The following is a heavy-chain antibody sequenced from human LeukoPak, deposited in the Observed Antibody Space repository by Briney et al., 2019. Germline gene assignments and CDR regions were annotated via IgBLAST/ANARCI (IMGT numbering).Heavy chain of an antibody. CDR1: GFTFSSYG. D-gene: IGHD6-19*01. CDR2: IRYDGSNK. J-gene: IGHJ5*02. V-gene: IGHV3-30*02. CDR3: ARGYSTGWYLSS. Sequence: GGSLRLSCAASGFTFSSYGMHWVRQAPGKGLEWVAFIRYDGSNKYYADSVKGRFAISRDNSKNTLYLQMNSLRAEDTALYYCARGYSTGWYLSSWGQGTLVTVSS.